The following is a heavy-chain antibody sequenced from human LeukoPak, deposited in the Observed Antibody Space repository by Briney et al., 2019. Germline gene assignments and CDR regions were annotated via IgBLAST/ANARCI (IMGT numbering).Heavy chain of an antibody. Sequence: SVKVSCKASGGTFSSYAISWVRQAPGQGPEWMGGIIPIFGTANYAQKFQGRVTITADESTSTAYMELSSLRSEDTAVYYCARAPVGRLRYYYYYGMVVWGQGTMVTVSS. CDR2: IIPIFGTA. J-gene: IGHJ6*02. CDR3: ARAPVGRLRYYYYYGMVV. D-gene: IGHD1-26*01. V-gene: IGHV1-69*13. CDR1: GGTFSSYA.